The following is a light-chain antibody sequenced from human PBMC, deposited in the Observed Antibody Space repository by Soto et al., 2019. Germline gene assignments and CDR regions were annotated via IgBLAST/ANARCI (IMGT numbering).Light chain of an antibody. CDR2: DNN. Sequence: QAVLTQPPSVSAAPGQKVTISCSGSSSNIGNNYVSWYQQFPGTAPKLLIYDNNKRPSGIPDRFSGSKSGTSATLGITGLQTGDEADYYCGTWDSSLSALFGGGTKVTVL. V-gene: IGLV1-51*01. CDR1: SSNIGNNY. J-gene: IGLJ2*01. CDR3: GTWDSSLSAL.